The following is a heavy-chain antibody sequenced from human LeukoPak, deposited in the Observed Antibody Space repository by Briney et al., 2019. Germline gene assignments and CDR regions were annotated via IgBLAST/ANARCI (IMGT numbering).Heavy chain of an antibody. V-gene: IGHV4-34*01. Sequence: SETLSLTCAVYGGSFCGYYWSWIRQPPGKGLEWIGEINHSGSTNYNPSLKSRVTISVDTSKNQFSLKLSSVTAADTAVYYCARGRGGSFDYWGQGTLVTVSS. CDR3: ARGRGGSFDY. CDR2: INHSGST. D-gene: IGHD2-15*01. J-gene: IGHJ4*02. CDR1: GGSFCGYY.